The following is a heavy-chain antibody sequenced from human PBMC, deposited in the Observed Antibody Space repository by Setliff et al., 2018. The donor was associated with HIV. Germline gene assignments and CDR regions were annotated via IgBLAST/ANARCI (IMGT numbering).Heavy chain of an antibody. CDR2: VYTTGGT. V-gene: IGHV4-61*09. Sequence: SETLSLTCTVSGGSISSGIYYWIWIRQPAGKGLEWIGHVYTTGGTNYNPSLTSRVTISVDTSKNHLFLKLTSVTTADTAVYFCAKSSPSIGYITDCWGQGAPVTVSS. CDR3: AKSSPSIGYITDC. D-gene: IGHD5-12*01. CDR1: GGSISSGIYY. J-gene: IGHJ4*02.